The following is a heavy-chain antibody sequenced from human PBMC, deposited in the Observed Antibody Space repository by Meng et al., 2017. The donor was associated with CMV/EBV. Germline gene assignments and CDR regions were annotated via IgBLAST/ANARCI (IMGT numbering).Heavy chain of an antibody. V-gene: IGHV4-38-2*02. CDR2: IYHSGST. J-gene: IGHJ4*02. CDR1: GYSISSGYY. Sequence: GSLRLSCTVSGYSISSGYYWGWIRQPPGKGLEWIGSIYHSGSTYYNPSLKSRVTISVDTSKNQFSLKLSSVTAADTAVYYCARVRGAFGGVIVSLGFDYWGQGTLVTVSS. D-gene: IGHD3-16*02. CDR3: ARVRGAFGGVIVSLGFDY.